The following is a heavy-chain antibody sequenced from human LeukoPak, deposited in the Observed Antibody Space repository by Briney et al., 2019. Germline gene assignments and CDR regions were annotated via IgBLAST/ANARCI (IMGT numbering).Heavy chain of an antibody. D-gene: IGHD6-13*01. J-gene: IGHJ4*02. Sequence: TGGSLRLSCAASGFTFSSYAMHWVRQAPGKGLEWVAVISYDGSNKYYADSVKGRFTISRDNSKNTLYLQMNSLRAEDTAVYYCARARTGHSSSCFDYWGQGTLVTVSS. CDR2: ISYDGSNK. CDR1: GFTFSSYA. CDR3: ARARTGHSSSCFDY. V-gene: IGHV3-30-3*01.